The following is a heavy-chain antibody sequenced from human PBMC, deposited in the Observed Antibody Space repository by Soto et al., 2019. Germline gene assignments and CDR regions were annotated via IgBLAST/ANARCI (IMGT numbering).Heavy chain of an antibody. CDR1: GFSFSSYA. D-gene: IGHD5-12*01. J-gene: IGHJ4*02. Sequence: GGSLRLSCAASGFSFSSYAISWVRQVPGKGLEWLGFIRNDIYDETTEYAASVKGRIIISRDDSKSMAYLQMDSLKTEDTGVYYCTRGRDGYNPYYFLYWGQGALVTVSS. CDR2: IRNDIYDETT. V-gene: IGHV3-49*04. CDR3: TRGRDGYNPYYFLY.